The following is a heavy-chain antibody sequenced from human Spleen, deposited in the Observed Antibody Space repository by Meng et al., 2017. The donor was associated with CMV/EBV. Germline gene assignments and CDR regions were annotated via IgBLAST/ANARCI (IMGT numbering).Heavy chain of an antibody. D-gene: IGHD2-2*01. CDR2: IKSASDGATT. J-gene: IGHJ4*02. Sequence: FTFSNVWMNWLRQAPGKGLEWVGSIKSASDGATTEYAAHVKDRFTISRDDSKNTVHVQMDSLKSEDTAVYFCSIAVVVPAARAPFDYWGLGTLVTVSS. V-gene: IGHV3-15*01. CDR1: FTFSNVW. CDR3: SIAVVVPAARAPFDY.